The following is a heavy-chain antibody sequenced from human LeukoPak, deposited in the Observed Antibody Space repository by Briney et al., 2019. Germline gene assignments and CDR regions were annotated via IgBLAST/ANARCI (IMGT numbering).Heavy chain of an antibody. V-gene: IGHV3-66*01. J-gene: IGHJ4*02. CDR1: GFTVSSNY. CDR3: ARDPSKPAAEGGGY. CDR2: IYSGGST. Sequence: GGSLRLSCAASGFTVSSNYMSWVRQAPGKGLEWVSAIYSGGSTYYADSVKGRFTISRDNSKNTLYLQMNSLRAEDTAVYYCARDPSKPAAEGGGYWGQGTLVTVSS. D-gene: IGHD2-2*01.